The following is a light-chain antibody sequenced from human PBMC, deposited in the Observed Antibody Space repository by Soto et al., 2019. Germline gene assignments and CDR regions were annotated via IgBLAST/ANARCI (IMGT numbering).Light chain of an antibody. J-gene: IGKJ1*01. CDR3: QQYFTSPWT. CDR2: WAS. Sequence: DIVMTQSPDSLPVSLGERATINCKSSQSLLYSSNNKNYLAWYQQKPGQPPKLLIFWASTRESGVPDRFSGSGSGTDFTLTISSLQAEDVAVYYCQQYFTSPWTFGQGTKVEI. CDR1: QSLLYSSNNKNY. V-gene: IGKV4-1*01.